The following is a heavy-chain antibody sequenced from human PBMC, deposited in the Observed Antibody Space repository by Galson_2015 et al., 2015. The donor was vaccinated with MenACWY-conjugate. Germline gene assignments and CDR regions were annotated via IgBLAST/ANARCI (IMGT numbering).Heavy chain of an antibody. CDR1: GAPITNYY. Sequence: ETLSLTCTVSGAPITNYYWHWIRQPPGKGLEWIGYIYYTGSTNHNPSLTSRVTISVDKSKNQFSLSLTSVTAADTAVYYCARFTAAADAFDTWGQGTVAAISS. D-gene: IGHD6-13*01. CDR3: ARFTAAADAFDT. J-gene: IGHJ3*02. V-gene: IGHV4-59*08. CDR2: IYYTGST.